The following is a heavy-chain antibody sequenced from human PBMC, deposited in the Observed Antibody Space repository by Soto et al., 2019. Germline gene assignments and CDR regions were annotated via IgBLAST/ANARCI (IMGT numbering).Heavy chain of an antibody. J-gene: IGHJ4*02. V-gene: IGHV3-23*01. CDR1: GFSFNTFD. D-gene: IGHD5-12*01. Sequence: EVQVLESGGDLVEPGGSLRLSCAASGFSFNTFDMSWVRQAPGKGREWVSVILGRDDTTYYADSVKGRFTISRDTFKNTLHLQMNRLRVEDTALYFCTKGAWLDYWGQGTLVTVSS. CDR3: TKGAWLDY. CDR2: ILGRDDTT.